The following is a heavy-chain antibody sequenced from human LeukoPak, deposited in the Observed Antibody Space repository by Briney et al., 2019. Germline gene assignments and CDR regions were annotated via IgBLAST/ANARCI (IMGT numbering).Heavy chain of an antibody. Sequence: SETLSLTCTVSGGSISSSSYYWGWIRQPPGKGLEWIGSIYYSGSTYYNPCLKSRVTISVDTSKNQFSLKLRSVTAADTAVYYCARDYFWSGYANYYYYYYMDVWGKGTTVTVSS. J-gene: IGHJ6*03. V-gene: IGHV4-39*02. D-gene: IGHD3-3*01. CDR2: IYYSGST. CDR3: ARDYFWSGYANYYYYYYMDV. CDR1: GGSISSSSYY.